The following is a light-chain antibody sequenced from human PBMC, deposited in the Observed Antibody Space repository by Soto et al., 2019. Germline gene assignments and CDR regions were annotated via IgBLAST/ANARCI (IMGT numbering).Light chain of an antibody. Sequence: EIVMTQSPANLSVSPGERATLSCRASQSVSSNLAWYQQKPGQAPRLLIYGASTRATGIPARFSGSGSGTEFTLTISSLQSEDFAVYYCQQYNNWRSITFGQGTRLEIK. V-gene: IGKV3-15*01. CDR2: GAS. CDR1: QSVSSN. J-gene: IGKJ5*01. CDR3: QQYNNWRSIT.